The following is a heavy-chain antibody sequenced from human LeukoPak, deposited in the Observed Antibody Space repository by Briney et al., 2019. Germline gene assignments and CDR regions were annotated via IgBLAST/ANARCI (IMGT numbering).Heavy chain of an antibody. D-gene: IGHD6-13*01. Sequence: GGSLRLSCVASGFTFGKYWMSWVRQAPGKGLEWVANIKQDGSEKYYVDSVKGRFTISRDNAKNSLYLQMNSLRAEDTAVYYCARAPTRIAAFDYWGQGTLVTVSS. J-gene: IGHJ4*02. V-gene: IGHV3-7*04. CDR2: IKQDGSEK. CDR3: ARAPTRIAAFDY. CDR1: GFTFGKYW.